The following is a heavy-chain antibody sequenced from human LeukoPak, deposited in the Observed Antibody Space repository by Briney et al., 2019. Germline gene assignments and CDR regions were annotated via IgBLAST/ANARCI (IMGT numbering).Heavy chain of an antibody. CDR1: GYSISSGYY. Sequence: SETLSLTCTVSGYSISSGYYWGWIRQPPGKGLEWIGSIYHSGSTYYNPSLKSRVIISVDTSKNQFSLKLSSVTAADTAVYYCARVEWLYYFDYWGQGTLVTVSS. D-gene: IGHD3-3*01. CDR3: ARVEWLYYFDY. V-gene: IGHV4-38-2*02. J-gene: IGHJ4*02. CDR2: IYHSGST.